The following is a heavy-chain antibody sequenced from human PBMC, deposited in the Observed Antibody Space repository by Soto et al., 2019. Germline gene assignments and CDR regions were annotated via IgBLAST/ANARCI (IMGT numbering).Heavy chain of an antibody. CDR2: ISGSGGST. D-gene: IGHD4-17*01. V-gene: IGHV3-23*01. CDR1: GFTFSSYA. Sequence: EVQLLESGGGLVQPGGSLRLSCAASGFTFSSYAMSWVRQAPGKGLEWVSAISGSGGSTYYADSVKGRFTISRDNSKNTLYLQMNSLRAEDTAVYYCAKEVKTVTIREYYFDYWGQGTLVTVSS. J-gene: IGHJ4*02. CDR3: AKEVKTVTIREYYFDY.